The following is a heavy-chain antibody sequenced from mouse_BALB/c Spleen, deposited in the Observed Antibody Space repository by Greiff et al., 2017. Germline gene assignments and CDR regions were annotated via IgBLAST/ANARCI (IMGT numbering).Heavy chain of an antibody. CDR1: GFSLTGYG. D-gene: IGHD3-2*01. Sequence: VQLQQSGPGLVAPSQSLSITCTVSGFSLTGYGVNWVRQPPGKGLEWLGMIWGDGSTDYNSALKSRLSISKDNSKSQVFLKMNSLQTDDTARYYCAREDSSGYPWFAYWGQGTLVTVSA. CDR2: IWGDGST. J-gene: IGHJ3*01. CDR3: AREDSSGYPWFAY. V-gene: IGHV2-6-7*01.